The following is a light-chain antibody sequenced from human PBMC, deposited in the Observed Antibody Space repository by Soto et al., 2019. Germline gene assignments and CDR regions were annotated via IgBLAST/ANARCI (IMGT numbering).Light chain of an antibody. CDR3: SSYTSSSTLPYV. J-gene: IGLJ1*01. CDR2: DVS. V-gene: IGLV2-14*01. Sequence: QSALTRPASVSGSPGQPITISCTGTSSDVGGYNYVSWYQQHPGKAPKLMIYDVSNRPSGVSNRFSGSKSGNTASLTISGLQAEDEADYYCSSYTSSSTLPYVFGTGTKVTVL. CDR1: SSDVGGYNY.